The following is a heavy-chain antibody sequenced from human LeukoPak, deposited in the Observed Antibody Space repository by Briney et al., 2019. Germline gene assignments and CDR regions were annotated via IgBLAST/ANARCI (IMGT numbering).Heavy chain of an antibody. CDR1: GFTFITYS. V-gene: IGHV3-48*01. CDR3: AKVMKGSERLTMVRGVIIKTAGLYYMDV. Sequence: GGSLRLSCAASGFTFITYSMNWVRQAPGKGQEWVSYIRSSSSTIYYADSVKGRFTISRDNSKNTVYLQMNSLRAEDTAVYYCAKVMKGSERLTMVRGVIIKTAGLYYMDVWGKGTTVTVSS. CDR2: IRSSSSTI. D-gene: IGHD3-10*01. J-gene: IGHJ6*03.